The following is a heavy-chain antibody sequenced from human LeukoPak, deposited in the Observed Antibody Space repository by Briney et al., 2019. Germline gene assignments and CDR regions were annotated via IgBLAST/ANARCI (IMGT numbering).Heavy chain of an antibody. CDR3: AREPRDCTGGTCQSAGGYYFYY. J-gene: IGHJ4*02. V-gene: IGHV3-23*01. CDR1: GFAFSNYA. D-gene: IGHD2-15*01. CDR2: ISASGGS. Sequence: GGSLRLSCTTSGFAFSNYAMSWVRQAPGKGLEWVSGISASGGSYYADSVKGRFTVSRDISKNTLYLQMNSLRAEDTAVYFCAREPRDCTGGTCQSAGGYYFYYWSQGTLVTVSS.